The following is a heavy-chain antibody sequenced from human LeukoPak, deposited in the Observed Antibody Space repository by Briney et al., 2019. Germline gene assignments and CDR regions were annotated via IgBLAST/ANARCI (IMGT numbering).Heavy chain of an antibody. CDR3: AIEDCSSTSCYSGAFDI. Sequence: ASVKVSCKASGYTFTSYYMHWVRQAPGQGLEWMGIINPSGGSTSYAQKFQGRVTMTRDTSTSTVYMELSSLRSEDTAVYYCAIEDCSSTSCYSGAFDIWGQGTMVTVSS. J-gene: IGHJ3*02. V-gene: IGHV1-46*01. CDR2: INPSGGST. D-gene: IGHD2-2*01. CDR1: GYTFTSYY.